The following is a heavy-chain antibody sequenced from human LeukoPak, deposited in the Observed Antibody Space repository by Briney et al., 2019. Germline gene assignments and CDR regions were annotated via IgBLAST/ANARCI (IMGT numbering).Heavy chain of an antibody. V-gene: IGHV1-8*01. D-gene: IGHD6-13*01. CDR3: ARLPPPDPRIAAAGKDY. CDR1: GYTFTSYD. J-gene: IGHJ4*02. CDR2: MNPNSGNT. Sequence: VASVKVSCKASGYTFTSYDINWVRQATGQGLEWMGWMNPNSGNTGYAQKFQGRVTMTRNTSISTAYMELSSLRSEDTAVYYCARLPPPDPRIAAAGKDYWGQGTLVTVSS.